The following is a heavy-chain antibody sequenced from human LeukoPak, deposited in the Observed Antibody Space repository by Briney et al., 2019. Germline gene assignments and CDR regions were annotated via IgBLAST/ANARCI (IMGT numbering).Heavy chain of an antibody. Sequence: SETLSLTCTVSGGSISSSSYYWGWIRQPPGKGLEWIGSIYYSGSTYYNPSLKSRVTISVDTSKNQFSLKLSSVTAADTAVYYCARDAPDFVVVTAGGPDAFDIWGQGTMVTVSS. CDR2: IYYSGST. J-gene: IGHJ3*02. V-gene: IGHV4-39*07. CDR3: ARDAPDFVVVTAGGPDAFDI. D-gene: IGHD2-21*02. CDR1: GGSISSSSYY.